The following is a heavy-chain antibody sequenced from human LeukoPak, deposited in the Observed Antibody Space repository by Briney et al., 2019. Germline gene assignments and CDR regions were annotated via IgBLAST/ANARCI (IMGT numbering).Heavy chain of an antibody. D-gene: IGHD3-22*01. CDR1: GYTLTELS. CDR2: FDPEDGET. J-gene: IGHJ3*02. V-gene: IGHV1-24*01. CDR3: TTAQKRPWFDAFDI. Sequence: ASVKVSCKVSGYTLTELSMHWVRQAPGKGLEWRGGFDPEDGETIYAQKFQGRVTMTEDTSTDTAYMELNSLRSEDTAVYYCTTAQKRPWFDAFDIWGQGKMVTVSS.